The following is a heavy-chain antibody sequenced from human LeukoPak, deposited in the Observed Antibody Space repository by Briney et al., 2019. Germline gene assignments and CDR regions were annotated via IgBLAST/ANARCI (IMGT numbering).Heavy chain of an antibody. J-gene: IGHJ4*02. CDR3: AKQYCSGGSCYRPFDY. CDR1: GFTFSSYA. V-gene: IGHV3-23*01. CDR2: IRGSGGST. D-gene: IGHD2-15*01. Sequence: GGSLRLSCAASGFTFSSYAVSWVRQAPGKGLEWVSAIRGSGGSTYYADSVKGRFTISRDNSKNTLCLQMNSLRAEDTAVYYCAKQYCSGGSCYRPFDYWGQGTLVTVSS.